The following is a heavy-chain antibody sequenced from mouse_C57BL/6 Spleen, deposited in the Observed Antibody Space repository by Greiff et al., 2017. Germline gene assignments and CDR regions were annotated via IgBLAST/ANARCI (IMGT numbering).Heavy chain of an antibody. CDR2: IHPNSGST. CDR3: ARWGYGGYFDV. J-gene: IGHJ1*03. V-gene: IGHV1-64*01. Sequence: QVHVKQPGAELVKPGASVKLSCKASGYTFTSYWMHWVKQRPGQGLEWIGMIHPNSGSTNYNEKFKSKATLTVDKSSSTAYMQLSSLTSEDSAVYYCARWGYGGYFDVWGTGTTVTVSS. D-gene: IGHD1-1*01. CDR1: GYTFTSYW.